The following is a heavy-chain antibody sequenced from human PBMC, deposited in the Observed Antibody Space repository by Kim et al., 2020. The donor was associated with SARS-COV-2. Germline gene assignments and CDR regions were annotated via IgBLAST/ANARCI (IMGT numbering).Heavy chain of an antibody. D-gene: IGHD2-15*01. V-gene: IGHV4-59*08. Sequence: NPSLKSRVTISVDTSKNQFSLKLSSVTAADTAVYYCARRGCSGGSCSFDYWGQGTLVTVSS. CDR3: ARRGCSGGSCSFDY. J-gene: IGHJ4*02.